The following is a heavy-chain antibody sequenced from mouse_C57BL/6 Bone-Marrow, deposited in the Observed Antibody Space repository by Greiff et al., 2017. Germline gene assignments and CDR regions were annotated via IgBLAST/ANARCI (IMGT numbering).Heavy chain of an antibody. D-gene: IGHD1-1*01. V-gene: IGHV1-82*01. J-gene: IGHJ1*03. CDR3: ARERDYYGSSYGYWYFDV. CDR2: IYPGDGDT. CDR1: GYAFSSSW. Sequence: QVQLQQSGPELVKPGASVKISCKASGYAFSSSWMNWVKQRPGKGLEWIGRIYPGDGDTNYNGKFKGKATLTADKSSSTAYMQLSSLTSEDSAVYFCARERDYYGSSYGYWYFDVWGTGTTVTVSS.